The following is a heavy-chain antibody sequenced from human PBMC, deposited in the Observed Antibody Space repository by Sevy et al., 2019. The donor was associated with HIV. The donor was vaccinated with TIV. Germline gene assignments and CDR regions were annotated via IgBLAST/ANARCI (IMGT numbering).Heavy chain of an antibody. D-gene: IGHD2-21*02. Sequence: GGSLRLSCAASGFTFSSYALHWVRQAPGKGLEWVAVISYDDGSNRNYADSVKGRFTISRNNSKNTVNLQMNSLRPEDTAVYYCARDSGYCGGDCYGPGGYWGQGTLVTVSS. CDR2: ISYDDGSNR. CDR1: GFTFSSYA. J-gene: IGHJ4*02. CDR3: ARDSGYCGGDCYGPGGY. V-gene: IGHV3-30-3*01.